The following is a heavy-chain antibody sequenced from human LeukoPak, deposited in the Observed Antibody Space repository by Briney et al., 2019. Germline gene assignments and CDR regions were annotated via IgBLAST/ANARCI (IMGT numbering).Heavy chain of an antibody. CDR2: VYHTGST. Sequence: PSGTLSLTCAVSGDSISRSDWWSWVRQPPGKGLEWIGEVYHTGSTNYNPSLKSRVSISVDKSKNQFSLKLSSVTAADTAVYYCARGFPDTAMKEGNWFDPWGQGTLVTVSS. D-gene: IGHD5-18*01. CDR1: GDSISRSDW. V-gene: IGHV4-4*02. J-gene: IGHJ5*02. CDR3: ARGFPDTAMKEGNWFDP.